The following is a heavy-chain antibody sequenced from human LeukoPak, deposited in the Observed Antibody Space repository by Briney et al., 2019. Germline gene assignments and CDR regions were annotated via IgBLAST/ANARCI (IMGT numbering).Heavy chain of an antibody. CDR2: VFYTGYT. CDR1: GGSINNYS. V-gene: IGHV4-59*13. CDR3: ARASGYSYGNDAFDI. J-gene: IGHJ3*02. Sequence: SGTLSLTCTVSGGSINNYSWSGVGNPPGKGLKWIGNVFYTGYTHYNPSLKSRVTISVDTSKNQFSLKLRSVTAADTAVYYCARASGYSYGNDAFDIWGQGTMVTVSS. D-gene: IGHD5-18*01.